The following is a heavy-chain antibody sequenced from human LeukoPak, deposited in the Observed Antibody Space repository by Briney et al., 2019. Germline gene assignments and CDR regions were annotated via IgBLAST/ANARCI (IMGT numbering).Heavy chain of an antibody. CDR2: IIPIFGTA. Sequence: SVKVSCKASGGTFSSYAISWVRQAPGQGLEWMGGIIPIFGTANYAQKFQGRVTITTDESTSTAYMELSSLRSEDTAVYYCARGSCSSTSCYVSDWFDPWGQGTLVTVSS. V-gene: IGHV1-69*05. J-gene: IGHJ5*02. CDR1: GGTFSSYA. CDR3: ARGSCSSTSCYVSDWFDP. D-gene: IGHD2-2*01.